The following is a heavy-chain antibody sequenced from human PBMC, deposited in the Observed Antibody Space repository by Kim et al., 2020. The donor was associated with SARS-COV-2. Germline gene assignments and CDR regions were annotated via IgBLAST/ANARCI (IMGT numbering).Heavy chain of an antibody. V-gene: IGHV1-69*13. Sequence: SVKVSCKAPGGTFSNHAFSWVRQARGQGLEWMGGIIALFGTTHYAPDFQGRLTITADESTTTVYMELSGLRADDTAIYHCARGVRSFDLYYFDSWGQGTLVTVSS. J-gene: IGHJ4*02. CDR3: ARGVRSFDLYYFDS. CDR1: GGTFSNHA. D-gene: IGHD3-10*01. CDR2: IIALFGTT.